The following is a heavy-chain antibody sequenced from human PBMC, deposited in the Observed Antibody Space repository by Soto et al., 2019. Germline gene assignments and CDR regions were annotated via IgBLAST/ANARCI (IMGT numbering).Heavy chain of an antibody. D-gene: IGHD2-2*01. V-gene: IGHV3-23*01. CDR2: ISDSGGTT. Sequence: EVQLLESGGGLVQPGGSLRLSCAASGFTFSSYAMSWVRQAPGKGLEWVSTISDSGGTTYYADSVKGRFTISRDNSKNTLYLQLNSLRAEDTAVYYCAKWGAHCSSTSCYPYWGQGTLVTVSS. J-gene: IGHJ4*02. CDR3: AKWGAHCSSTSCYPY. CDR1: GFTFSSYA.